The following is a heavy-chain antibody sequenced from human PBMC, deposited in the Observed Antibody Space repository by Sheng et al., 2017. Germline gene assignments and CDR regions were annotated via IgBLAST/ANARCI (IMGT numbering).Heavy chain of an antibody. J-gene: IGHJ4*02. CDR3: ARVGGEWNGYGDS. D-gene: IGHD5-12*01. V-gene: IGHV1-69*13. Sequence: QVQLVQSGAEVRNPGSSVKVSCKTSGGTLSNHVFGWARQAPGQGLEWMGRIIPLVDPTADYAQRFQGRLTMTADASTDTVYMELSNLTFEDTAMYFCARVGGEWNGYGDSWGQGTLVIVSS. CDR2: IIPLVDPTA. CDR1: GGTLSNHV.